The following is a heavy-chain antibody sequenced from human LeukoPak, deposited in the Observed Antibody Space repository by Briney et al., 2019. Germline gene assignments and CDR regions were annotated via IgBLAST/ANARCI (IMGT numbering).Heavy chain of an antibody. CDR2: INPSGGGT. D-gene: IGHD3-9*01. CDR3: ARDQGLTGYFDY. Sequence: ASVKVSCKTSGYTFTSYYMHWVRRAPGQGLEWMGIINPSGGGTNYAQKFQGRVTLTRDTSAKTVYMELSSLKSEDTAVYYCARDQGLTGYFDYWGQGTLVTVSS. V-gene: IGHV1-46*01. J-gene: IGHJ4*02. CDR1: GYTFTSYY.